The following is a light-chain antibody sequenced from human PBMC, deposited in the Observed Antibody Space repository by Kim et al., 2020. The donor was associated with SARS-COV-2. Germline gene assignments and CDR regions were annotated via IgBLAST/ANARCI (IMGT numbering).Light chain of an antibody. CDR2: AAS. CDR1: QSITTY. V-gene: IGKV1-39*01. CDR3: QQSYSTPYT. J-gene: IGKJ2*01. Sequence: DIQMTQSPSSLSVSVGDRVTITCRASQSITTYLNWYQQRPGKAPKLLIYAASSLQGGVPSRFTGSGSGTDFTLTISSLQPEDFATYYCQQSYSTPYTFGLGTKLEIK.